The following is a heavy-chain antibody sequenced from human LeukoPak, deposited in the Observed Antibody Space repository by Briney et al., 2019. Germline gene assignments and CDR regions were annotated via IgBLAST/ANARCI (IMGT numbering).Heavy chain of an antibody. CDR3: ARGGGLDV. J-gene: IGHJ6*02. V-gene: IGHV3-7*03. CDR2: IKQDGSEK. Sequence: GGSLRLSCEASGFTFSSYWMSWVRQAPGKGLEWVANIKQDGSEKNYVDSVKGRFTISRDNAKNSLYLQMSNLRAEDTAVYFCARGGGLDVWGQGATVTVSS. D-gene: IGHD3-16*01. CDR1: GFTFSSYW.